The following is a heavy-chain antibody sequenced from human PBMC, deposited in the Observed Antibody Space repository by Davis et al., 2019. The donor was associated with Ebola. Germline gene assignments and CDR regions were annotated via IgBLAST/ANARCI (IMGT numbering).Heavy chain of an antibody. Sequence: GESLKISCTGSGFSFSNYGMHWVRQAPGKGLEWVGLISYDGSDKFDADSVKGRFTISRDNSKNTLYLQMNSLRTEDTAVYSCARSLTKYYYGSSQYYYGMDVWGQGTPVIVSS. J-gene: IGHJ6*02. CDR1: GFSFSNYG. V-gene: IGHV3-30*03. CDR2: ISYDGSDK. CDR3: ARSLTKYYYGSSQYYYGMDV. D-gene: IGHD3-10*01.